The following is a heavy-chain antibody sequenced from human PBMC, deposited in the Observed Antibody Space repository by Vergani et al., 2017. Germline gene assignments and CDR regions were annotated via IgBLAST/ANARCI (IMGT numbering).Heavy chain of an antibody. Sequence: QVQLVQSGAEVKKPGASVKVSCKASGYTFTSYGISWVRQAPGQGLEWMGWISAYNGNTNYVQKLQGRVTMTTDTSTSTAYMELRSLRSDDTAVYYCAREVGNYVWGRPIVGDAFDIWGQGTMVTVSS. D-gene: IGHD3-16*01. J-gene: IGHJ3*02. CDR3: AREVGNYVWGRPIVGDAFDI. V-gene: IGHV1-18*01. CDR2: ISAYNGNT. CDR1: GYTFTSYG.